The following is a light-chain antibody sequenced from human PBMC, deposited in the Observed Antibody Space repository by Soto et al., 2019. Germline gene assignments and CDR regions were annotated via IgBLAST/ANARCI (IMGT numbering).Light chain of an antibody. V-gene: IGLV2-23*01. J-gene: IGLJ7*01. CDR2: EGS. Sequence: QSALTQPASVSGSPGQSITISFTGTSSDVGSYNLVSWYQQHPGKAPKLMIYEGSKRPSGVSTRFSGSKSGNTASLTISGLQAEDEADYYCCSYAGSSTSFGGGTQLTVL. CDR1: SSDVGSYNL. CDR3: CSYAGSSTS.